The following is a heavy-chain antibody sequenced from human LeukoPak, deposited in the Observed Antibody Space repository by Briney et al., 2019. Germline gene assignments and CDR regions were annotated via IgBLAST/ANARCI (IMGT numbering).Heavy chain of an antibody. CDR2: IAGSGAGT. J-gene: IGHJ4*02. CDR1: GFTFSSYA. D-gene: IGHD1-26*01. V-gene: IGHV3-23*01. Sequence: PGGSLRLSCAASGFTFSSYAMSWVRQAPGKGLEWVSAIAGSGAGTYYSDSVKGRFTISRDNSKNTLYLKMNSLRAEDTAVYYCAKVHVGYYFDYWGQGTLVTVSS. CDR3: AKVHVGYYFDY.